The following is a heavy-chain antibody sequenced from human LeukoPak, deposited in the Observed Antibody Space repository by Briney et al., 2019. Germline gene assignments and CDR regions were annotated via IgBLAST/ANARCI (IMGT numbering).Heavy chain of an antibody. CDR2: FEAVGNT. CDR1: GFTFTNYD. J-gene: IGHJ6*02. V-gene: IGHV3-13*01. D-gene: IGHD1-26*01. CDR3: VRIRTREHQYGMDV. Sequence: GGSLRLSCAASGFTFTNYDMYWVRQATGKGLEWVSAFEAVGNTYYSGSVEGRFTISRDVVKNSLYLHMNSLRDGDTAVYYCVRIRTREHQYGMDVWGQGTTVTVSS.